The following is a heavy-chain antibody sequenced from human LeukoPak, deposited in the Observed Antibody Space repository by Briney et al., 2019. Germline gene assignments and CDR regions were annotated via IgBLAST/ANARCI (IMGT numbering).Heavy chain of an antibody. CDR2: IYPGDSDT. D-gene: IGHD4-17*01. V-gene: IGHV5-51*01. J-gene: IGHJ3*02. CDR1: GYTSTNYW. Sequence: GESLKISCKGSGYTSTNYWIGWVRQMPGKVLEWMGIIYPGDSDTKYSPSFQGHVTISADKSITTAYLQWNSLKASDTAMYYCARSYGDHEAFDIRGQGTMATVSS. CDR3: ARSYGDHEAFDI.